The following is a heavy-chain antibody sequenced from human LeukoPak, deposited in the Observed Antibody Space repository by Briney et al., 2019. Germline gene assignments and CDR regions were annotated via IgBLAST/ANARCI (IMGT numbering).Heavy chain of an antibody. CDR3: AKGSMSYCSGRCYYFDC. CDR1: GFTFSSYA. D-gene: IGHD2-15*01. CDR2: ISGSDGGT. J-gene: IGHJ4*02. Sequence: GGSLRLSCAASGFTFSSYAMSWVRQAPGRGLEWVSGISGSDGGTYTADSVSGRFTISRDNSKNTLYLQMDSLRADDAAVYYCAKGSMSYCSGRCYYFDCWGQGTVVTVSS. V-gene: IGHV3-23*01.